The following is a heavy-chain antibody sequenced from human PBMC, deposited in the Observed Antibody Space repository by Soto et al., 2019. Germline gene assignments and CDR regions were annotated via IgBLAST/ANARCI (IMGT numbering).Heavy chain of an antibody. Sequence: ASVKVSCKASGYTFSNYGISWMRQVPGQGLEWMGWISAYNGETKYAQKFQGRVSMTTDTSTNTAYMELGSLRSDDTAVYYCARASGTGVGTTSYWRQGTLVSVSS. J-gene: IGHJ4*02. V-gene: IGHV1-18*01. CDR3: ARASGTGVGTTSY. D-gene: IGHD1-26*01. CDR1: GYTFSNYG. CDR2: ISAYNGET.